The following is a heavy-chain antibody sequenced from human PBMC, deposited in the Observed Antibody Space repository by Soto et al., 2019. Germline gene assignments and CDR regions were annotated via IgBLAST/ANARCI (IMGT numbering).Heavy chain of an antibody. J-gene: IGHJ5*02. V-gene: IGHV3-9*01. Sequence: VQLVESGGGLVQPGRSLRLSCVASGFTFDEYAIHWVRQAPGRGLEWVAGISWNSGSREYADSVKGRFTISRENAKNSLYLQINGLRAEDTAFYYCAKDVRLSLYTSSWFDNWGQGTLVTVSS. D-gene: IGHD2-8*01. CDR3: AKDVRLSLYTSSWFDN. CDR1: GFTFDEYA. CDR2: ISWNSGSR.